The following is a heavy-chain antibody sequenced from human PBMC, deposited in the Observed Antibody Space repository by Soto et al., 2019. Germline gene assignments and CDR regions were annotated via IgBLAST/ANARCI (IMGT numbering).Heavy chain of an antibody. CDR1: GFNFRDYY. CDR3: ARDHHRYSGYDYVDY. Sequence: PGGSLRLSCAASGFNFRDYYMSWIRQAPGKGLEWVSYISSSSSYTNYADSVKGRFTISRDNAKNSLYLQMNSLRAEDTAVYYCARDHHRYSGYDYVDYWGQGTLVTVSS. J-gene: IGHJ4*02. D-gene: IGHD5-12*01. V-gene: IGHV3-11*05. CDR2: ISSSSSYT.